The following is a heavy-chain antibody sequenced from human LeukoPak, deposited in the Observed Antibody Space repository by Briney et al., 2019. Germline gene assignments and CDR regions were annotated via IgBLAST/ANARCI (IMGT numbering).Heavy chain of an antibody. CDR1: GGTFSSYA. CDR3: ARVMHVDTAMLRGAFDI. Sequence: SVKVSCKASGGTFSSYAISWVRQAPGQGLEWMGRIISILGIANYAQKFQGRVTITADKSTSTAYMELSSLRSEDTAVYYCARVMHVDTAMLRGAFDIWGQGTMVTVSS. CDR2: IISILGIA. V-gene: IGHV1-69*04. D-gene: IGHD5-18*01. J-gene: IGHJ3*02.